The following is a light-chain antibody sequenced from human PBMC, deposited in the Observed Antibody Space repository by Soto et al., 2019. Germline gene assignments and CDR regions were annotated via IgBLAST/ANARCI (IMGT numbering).Light chain of an antibody. CDR1: QDINSY. CDR3: QQYDTFPVT. V-gene: IGKV1-33*01. Sequence: DFPMPQSPSSLSASIGDRVTITCQASQDINSYLSWYQQRPGKAPKLLIYDSFTLETGVPSRFSGSGSGTNFIFTISSLQPEDFATYYCQQYDTFPVTFGQGTRLE. CDR2: DSF. J-gene: IGKJ5*01.